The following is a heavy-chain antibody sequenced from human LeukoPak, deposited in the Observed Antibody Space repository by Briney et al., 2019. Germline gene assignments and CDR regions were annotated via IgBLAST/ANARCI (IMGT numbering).Heavy chain of an antibody. D-gene: IGHD3-22*01. CDR3: ARLQVEYDSSGYYFDY. Sequence: GASVKVSCKASGYTFTSYYMHWVRQAPGQGLEWMGWINPNSGGTSYAQKFQGRVTMTRDTSISTAYMKLSRLRSDDTAVYYCARLQVEYDSSGYYFDYWGQGTLVTVSS. CDR2: INPNSGGT. V-gene: IGHV1-2*02. J-gene: IGHJ4*02. CDR1: GYTFTSYY.